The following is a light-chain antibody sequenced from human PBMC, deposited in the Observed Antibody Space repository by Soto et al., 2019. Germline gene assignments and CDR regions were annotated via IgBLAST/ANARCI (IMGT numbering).Light chain of an antibody. V-gene: IGLV1-40*01. CDR3: QSYDDSLRVNYV. J-gene: IGLJ1*01. CDR1: SSNIGSTYD. CDR2: GNT. Sequence: QSVLTQPPSVSGAPGQRVTISCTGSSSNIGSTYDVQWYQQLPGTAPKLLIHGNTDRPSGVPDRFSGSKSGTSASLAITGLQADDEADYYCQSYDDSLRVNYVFGTGTKVTVL.